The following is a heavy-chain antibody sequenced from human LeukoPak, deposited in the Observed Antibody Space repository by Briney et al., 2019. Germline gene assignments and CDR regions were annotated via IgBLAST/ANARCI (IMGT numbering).Heavy chain of an antibody. J-gene: IGHJ3*02. CDR1: GFIFSSYW. CDR2: INTDGSNT. Sequence: GGSLRLSCAASGFIFSSYWMYWARQAPGKGLVWVARINTDGSNTNYADSVKGRFTISRDNAKNTLYLQMNSLRAEDTAVYYCARNSGVGATGAFDIWGQGTMVTVSS. V-gene: IGHV3-74*01. D-gene: IGHD1-26*01. CDR3: ARNSGVGATGAFDI.